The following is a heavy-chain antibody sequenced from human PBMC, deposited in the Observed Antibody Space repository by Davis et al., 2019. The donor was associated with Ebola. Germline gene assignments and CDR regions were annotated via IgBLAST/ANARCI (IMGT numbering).Heavy chain of an antibody. CDR3: ARDNPHDHA. CDR2: INQDGSEK. Sequence: GESLKISCAASGFTFSSYWMSWVRQAPGKGLEWVANINQDGSEKYYVDSVKGRFTISRDNAKNSLYLQMNSLRAEDTAVYYCARDNPHDHAWGQGTLVTVSS. D-gene: IGHD1-1*01. J-gene: IGHJ4*02. CDR1: GFTFSSYW. V-gene: IGHV3-7*01.